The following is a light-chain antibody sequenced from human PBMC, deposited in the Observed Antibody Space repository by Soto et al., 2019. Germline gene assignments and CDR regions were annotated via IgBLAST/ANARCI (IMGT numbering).Light chain of an antibody. J-gene: IGLJ2*01. CDR2: RNN. CDR3: AAWDDSLSHPV. Sequence: SVLTQPPSASGTPGQRVTISCSGSSSNIGSNYVYWYQQLPGTAPKLLIYRNNQRPSGVPDRFSGSKSGTSASLAISGLRSEDEADYYCAAWDDSLSHPVFGGGTKVTVL. V-gene: IGLV1-47*01. CDR1: SSNIGSNY.